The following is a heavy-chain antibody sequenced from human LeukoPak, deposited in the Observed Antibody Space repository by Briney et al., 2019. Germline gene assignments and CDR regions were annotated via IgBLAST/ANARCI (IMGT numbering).Heavy chain of an antibody. J-gene: IGHJ4*02. CDR3: ARDLWSGQIPGDY. Sequence: GASVKVSCKASGGTFSSYTISWVRQAPGQGLEWMGRIIPILGIANYAQKFQGRVTITADKSTSTAYTELSSLRSEDTAVYYCARDLWSGQIPGDYWGQGTLVTVSS. D-gene: IGHD3-3*01. CDR1: GGTFSSYT. CDR2: IIPILGIA. V-gene: IGHV1-69*02.